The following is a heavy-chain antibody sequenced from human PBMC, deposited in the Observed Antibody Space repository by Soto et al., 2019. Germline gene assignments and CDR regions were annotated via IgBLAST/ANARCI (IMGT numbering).Heavy chain of an antibody. CDR1: GGSLSGHY. Sequence: QVQLQQWGAGLLKPSETLSLTCAVYGGSLSGHYWSWLRQPPGKGLEWIGEINHLGSTDYNPSLRSRVTISVDTSKHQFSLRLTSVTAADTAVYYCASTKYNWNNPFVYWGQGTLVTVSS. D-gene: IGHD1-20*01. J-gene: IGHJ4*02. CDR2: INHLGST. V-gene: IGHV4-34*01. CDR3: ASTKYNWNNPFVY.